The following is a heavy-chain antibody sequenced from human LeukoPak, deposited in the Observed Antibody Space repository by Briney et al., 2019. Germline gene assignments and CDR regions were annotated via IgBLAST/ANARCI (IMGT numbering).Heavy chain of an antibody. D-gene: IGHD4-17*01. Sequence: QPGRSLRLSCAASGFTFSSYCMNWVRQAPGKGLEWVSYITSSSSTIYYADSVRGRFTLSRDNAKNSLYLQMNSLRAEDTAVYYCAREDWDGDYVRDNYYYGIDVWGQGTTVTVSS. J-gene: IGHJ6*02. V-gene: IGHV3-48*01. CDR1: GFTFSSYC. CDR2: ITSSSSTI. CDR3: AREDWDGDYVRDNYYYGIDV.